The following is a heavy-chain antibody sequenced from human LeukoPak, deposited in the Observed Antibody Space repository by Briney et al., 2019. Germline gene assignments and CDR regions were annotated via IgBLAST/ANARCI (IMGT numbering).Heavy chain of an antibody. V-gene: IGHV3-23*01. CDR1: GFTFSSYA. CDR2: ISGSGGST. Sequence: PGGSLTLSCAVSGFTFSSYAMSWVRQAPGKGLEWVSVISGSGGSTYYADSVKGRFTISRDNSKNTLYLQMNSLRAEDTAVYYCQRETDAFDIWGQGTMVTVSS. D-gene: IGHD1-26*01. CDR3: QRETDAFDI. J-gene: IGHJ3*02.